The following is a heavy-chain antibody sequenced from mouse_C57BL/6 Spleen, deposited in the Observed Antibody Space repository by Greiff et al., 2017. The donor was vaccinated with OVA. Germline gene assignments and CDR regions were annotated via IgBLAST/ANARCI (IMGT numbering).Heavy chain of an antibody. CDR3: ARYYYGSSSYAMDY. V-gene: IGHV7-3*01. CDR1: GFTFTDYY. D-gene: IGHD1-1*01. Sequence: EVMLVESGGGLVQPGGSLILSCAASGFTFTDYYMSWVRQPPGKALEWLGFIRNKANGYTTEYSASVKGRFTISRDNSQSILYLQMNALRAEDSATYYCARYYYGSSSYAMDYWGQGTSVTVSS. J-gene: IGHJ4*01. CDR2: IRNKANGYTT.